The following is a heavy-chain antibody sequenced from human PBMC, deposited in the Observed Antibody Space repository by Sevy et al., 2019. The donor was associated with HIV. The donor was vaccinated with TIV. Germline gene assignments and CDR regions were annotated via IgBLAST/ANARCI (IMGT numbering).Heavy chain of an antibody. D-gene: IGHD6-13*01. J-gene: IGHJ1*01. V-gene: IGHV3-23*01. CDR3: AKDASSSRTGGTFQH. Sequence: GGSLRLSCAASGFIFSGYVMSWVRQAPGKGLEWVSGISASGGSTYYADSVKGRFTISRDNSKNTLDLQMNNLRVEDTAVYYCAKDASSSRTGGTFQHWGQGTLVTVSS. CDR1: GFIFSGYV. CDR2: ISASGGST.